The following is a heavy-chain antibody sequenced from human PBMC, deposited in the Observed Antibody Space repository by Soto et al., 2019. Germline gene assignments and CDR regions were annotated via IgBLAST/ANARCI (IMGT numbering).Heavy chain of an antibody. Sequence: LRLSCAASGFTVSSNYMSWVRQAPGKGLEWVSVIYSGGSTYYADSVKGRFTISRDNSKNTLYLQMNSLRAEDTAVYYCARVPNWGGVWYFDLWGRGTLVTVSS. CDR2: IYSGGST. CDR3: ARVPNWGGVWYFDL. J-gene: IGHJ2*01. V-gene: IGHV3-66*01. D-gene: IGHD7-27*01. CDR1: GFTVSSNY.